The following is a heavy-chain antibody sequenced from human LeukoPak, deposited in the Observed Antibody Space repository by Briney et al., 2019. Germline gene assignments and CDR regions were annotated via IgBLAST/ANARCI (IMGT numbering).Heavy chain of an antibody. CDR2: INPNSGGT. CDR3: ARDIWFGELTDAFDI. V-gene: IGHV1-2*02. J-gene: IGHJ3*02. Sequence: ASVKVSCKASGYTFTSYYMHWVRQAPGQGLEWMGWINPNSGGTNYAQKFQGRVTMPRDTSISTAYMELSRLRSDDTAVYYCARDIWFGELTDAFDIWGQGTMVTVSS. D-gene: IGHD3-10*01. CDR1: GYTFTSYY.